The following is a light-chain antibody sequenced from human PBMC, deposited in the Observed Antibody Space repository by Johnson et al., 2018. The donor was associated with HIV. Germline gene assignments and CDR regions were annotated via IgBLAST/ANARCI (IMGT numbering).Light chain of an antibody. Sequence: QSVLTQPPSVSAAPGQKVTISCSGSSSNIGNNYVSWYQQLPGTAPKLLIYDNNKQPSWIPDRFSGSKSGTSATLGITGLQTGDEADYYCGTWDSSLRVGFFGTGTKVTVL. CDR2: DNN. J-gene: IGLJ1*01. CDR1: SSNIGNNY. CDR3: GTWDSSLRVGF. V-gene: IGLV1-51*01.